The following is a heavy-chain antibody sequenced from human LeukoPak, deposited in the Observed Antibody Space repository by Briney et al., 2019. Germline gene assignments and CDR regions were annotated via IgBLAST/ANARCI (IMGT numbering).Heavy chain of an antibody. J-gene: IGHJ6*03. V-gene: IGHV4-39*01. D-gene: IGHD2-2*01. CDR1: GGSISSSSYY. CDR2: IYYSGST. CDR3: ASMVVFDYHYYMDV. Sequence: PSETLSLTCTVSGGSISSSSYYWGWIRQPPGKGLEWIGSIYYSGSTYYNPSLKSRVTISVDTSKNQFSLKLSSVTAADTAVYYCASMVVFDYHYYMDVWGKGTTVTVSS.